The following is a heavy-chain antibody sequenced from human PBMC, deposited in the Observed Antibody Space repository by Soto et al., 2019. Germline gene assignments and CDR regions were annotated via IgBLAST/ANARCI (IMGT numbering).Heavy chain of an antibody. CDR2: IYYTGKT. V-gene: IGHV4-31*03. Sequence: PSETLSLTCTVSGGSLNIGGYYWSWIRRHPGKGLEWMGYIYYTGKTYYNPSLESRLTMSVDTSKNQFSLKLSSVTAADTAVYYCARGGSSTANWIDPWGQGTLVTVSS. CDR1: GGSLNIGGYY. CDR3: ARGGSSTANWIDP. D-gene: IGHD2-2*01. J-gene: IGHJ5*02.